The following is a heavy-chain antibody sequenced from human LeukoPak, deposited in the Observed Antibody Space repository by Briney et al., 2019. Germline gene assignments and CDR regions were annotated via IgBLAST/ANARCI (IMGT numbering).Heavy chain of an antibody. CDR2: ISAYNGNT. V-gene: IGHV1-18*01. CDR3: ARVRELGIYCSSTSCQTYYFDY. Sequence: ASVKVSCKASGYTFTSNAISWVRQAPGQGLEWMGWISAYNGNTNYAQKLQGRVTMTTDTSTSTAYMELRSLRSDDTAVYYCARVRELGIYCSSTSCQTYYFDYWGQGTLVTVSS. D-gene: IGHD2-2*01. CDR1: GYTFTSNA. J-gene: IGHJ4*02.